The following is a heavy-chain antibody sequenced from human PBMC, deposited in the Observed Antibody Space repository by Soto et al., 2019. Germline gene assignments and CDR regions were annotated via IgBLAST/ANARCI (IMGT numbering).Heavy chain of an antibody. V-gene: IGHV4-34*01. CDR3: ARPRIVVVPAAIPAYMDV. Sequence: SETLSLTCAVYGGSFSGYYWSWIRQPPGKGLEWIGEINHSGSTNYNPSLKSRVTISVDTSKNQFSLKLSSVTAADTAVYYCARPRIVVVPAAIPAYMDVWGKGTTVTVSS. D-gene: IGHD2-2*01. CDR2: INHSGST. J-gene: IGHJ6*03. CDR1: GGSFSGYY.